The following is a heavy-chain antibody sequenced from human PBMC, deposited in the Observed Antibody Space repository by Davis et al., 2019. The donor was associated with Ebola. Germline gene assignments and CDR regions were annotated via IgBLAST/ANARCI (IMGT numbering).Heavy chain of an antibody. CDR3: ARGYCSSTSCIDDDAFDI. CDR1: GYTFTGYY. CDR2: INPNSGGT. J-gene: IGHJ3*02. V-gene: IGHV1-2*04. Sequence: ASVKVSCKASGYTFTGYYMHWVRQAPGQGLEWMGWINPNSGGTNYAQKFQGWVTMTRDTSISTAYMELSRLRSDDTAVYYCARGYCSSTSCIDDDAFDIWGQGTTVTVSS. D-gene: IGHD2-2*01.